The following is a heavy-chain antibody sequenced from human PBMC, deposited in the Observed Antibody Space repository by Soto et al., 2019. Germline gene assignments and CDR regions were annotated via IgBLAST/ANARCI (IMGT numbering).Heavy chain of an antibody. CDR3: TVGLLWFGAY. D-gene: IGHD3-10*01. CDR1: GFTFSGSA. Sequence: EVQLVESGGGLVQPGGSLKLSCAASGFTFSGSAIHWVRQASGKGLEWVGRIRSKANSYATAYAASVKGRFTISRDDSKNTAYLQMNSLKTEDTAVYYCTVGLLWFGAYWGQGTLVTVSS. V-gene: IGHV3-73*02. CDR2: IRSKANSYAT. J-gene: IGHJ4*02.